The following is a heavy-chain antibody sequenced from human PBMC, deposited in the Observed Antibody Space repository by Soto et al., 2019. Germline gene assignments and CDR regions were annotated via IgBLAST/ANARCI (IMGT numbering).Heavy chain of an antibody. J-gene: IGHJ5*02. CDR1: GFSFITSGVG. V-gene: IGHV2-5*02. CDR2: IYWDDDK. D-gene: IGHD5-12*01. Sequence: QITLKESGPTLVKPTQTLTLTCTFSGFSFITSGVGVGWIRQPPGRALEWLALIYWDDDKRYSPSLKSRLTITKDTAKTQVVLTMTTMDPADTATYYCAHRTVATPQGWDWFDPWGQGTLVTVSS. CDR3: AHRTVATPQGWDWFDP.